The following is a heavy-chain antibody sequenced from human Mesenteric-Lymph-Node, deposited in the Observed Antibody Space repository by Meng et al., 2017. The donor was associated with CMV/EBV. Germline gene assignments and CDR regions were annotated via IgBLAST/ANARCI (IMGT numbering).Heavy chain of an antibody. V-gene: IGHV1-69*04. CDR3: ARVSPYSSSSHGMDV. D-gene: IGHD6-6*01. CDR1: GYTFTSYG. CDR2: IIPILGIA. J-gene: IGHJ6*02. Sequence: SVKVSCKASGYTFTSYGISWVRQAPGQGLEWMGRIIPILGIANYAQKFQGRVTITADKSTSTAYMELSSLRSEDTAVYYCARVSPYSSSSHGMDVWGQGTTVTVSS.